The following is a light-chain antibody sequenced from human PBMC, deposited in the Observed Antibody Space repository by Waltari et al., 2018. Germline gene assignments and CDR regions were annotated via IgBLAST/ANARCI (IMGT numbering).Light chain of an antibody. CDR3: QQCNTLPFA. CDR2: AAF. CDR1: QSISAW. Sequence: DIQMTQSPSSVSAYVGDTVTITCRASQSISAWLAWYQQKPGKAPKVLISAAFNLQSGVPSRFSCSRSGTDFSLTISSLQPEDFATYYCQQCNTLPFAFGVGTTVEIK. V-gene: IGKV1D-12*01. J-gene: IGKJ4*01.